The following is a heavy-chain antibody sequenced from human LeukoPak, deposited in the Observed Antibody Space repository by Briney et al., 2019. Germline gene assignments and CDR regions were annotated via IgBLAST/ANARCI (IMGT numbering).Heavy chain of an antibody. CDR2: TYYRSKWSS. Sequence: SQTLSLTCAISGDSVSSKSAAWNWIRQSPSRGLEWLGRTYYRSKWSSGYAESVKSRITVNPDTSKNQFSLQLRSVTPEDTAVYYCAKDQMRELLPDYWGQGTLVTVSS. J-gene: IGHJ4*02. CDR3: AKDQMRELLPDY. CDR1: GDSVSSKSAA. D-gene: IGHD1-26*01. V-gene: IGHV6-1*01.